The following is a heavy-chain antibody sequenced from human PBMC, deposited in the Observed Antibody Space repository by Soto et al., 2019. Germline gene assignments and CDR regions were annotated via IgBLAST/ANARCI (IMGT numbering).Heavy chain of an antibody. J-gene: IGHJ4*02. V-gene: IGHV3-23*01. Sequence: GWSLRLSCASSVFTFISYAMSWVRQAPGKGLEWVSAISGSGGSTYYADSVKGRFTISRDNSKNTLYLQMNSLRAEDTAVYYCAKDYNIVVVVAVPGRLLDYWGQGTLVTVSS. CDR1: VFTFISYA. CDR3: AKDYNIVVVVAVPGRLLDY. D-gene: IGHD2-15*01. CDR2: ISGSGGST.